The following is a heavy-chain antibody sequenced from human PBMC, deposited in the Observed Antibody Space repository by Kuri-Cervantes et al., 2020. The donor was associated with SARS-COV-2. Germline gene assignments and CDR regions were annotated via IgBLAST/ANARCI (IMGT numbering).Heavy chain of an antibody. V-gene: IGHV1-2*04. CDR1: GYTFSGYY. Sequence: ASVKVSCKASGYTFSGYYIYWVRRAPGQGLEWMGWINPNSGGTNYAQKFQGWVTMTRDTSISTAYMELSRLRSDDTAVYYCATGMVRGVIQSYYYGMDVWGQGTTVTVSS. D-gene: IGHD3-10*01. CDR2: INPNSGGT. J-gene: IGHJ6*02. CDR3: ATGMVRGVIQSYYYGMDV.